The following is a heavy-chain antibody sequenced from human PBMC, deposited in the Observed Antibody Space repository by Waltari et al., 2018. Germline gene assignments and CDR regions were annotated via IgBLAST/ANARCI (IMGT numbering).Heavy chain of an antibody. CDR1: GGSTSPYY. CDR2: IHYSGSS. D-gene: IGHD1-26*01. J-gene: IGHJ6*03. V-gene: IGHV4-59*01. CDR3: ARADTSTSYFYYYMDV. Sequence: QVQLQESGPGLVKPSETLSLTCTVSGGSTSPYYWSWVRQSPGKGLEWIGYIHYSGSSVYNPSLRSRVAISLDTPNNQFSLRLRSVTAADAAIYYWARADTSTSYFYYYMDVWGKGTTVTVSS.